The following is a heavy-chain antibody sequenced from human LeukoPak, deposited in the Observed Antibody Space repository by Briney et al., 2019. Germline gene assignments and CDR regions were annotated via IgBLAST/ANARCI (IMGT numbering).Heavy chain of an antibody. D-gene: IGHD1-1*01. J-gene: IGHJ4*02. V-gene: IGHV4-59*01. CDR3: ARDRELERNRWNYFES. CDR2: IYYSGST. CDR1: GGSISSNY. Sequence: SETLSLTCTLSGGSISSNYWSWIRQPPGKGLEWIGYIYYSGSTHYNPSLKSRVTISVDTSKNQFSLKLSSVTAADTAVYYCARDRELERNRWNYFESWGQGALVTVSS.